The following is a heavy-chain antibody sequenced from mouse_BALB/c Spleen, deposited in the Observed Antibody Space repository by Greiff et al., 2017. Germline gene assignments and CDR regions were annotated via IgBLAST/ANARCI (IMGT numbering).Heavy chain of an antibody. CDR2: ISDGGSYT. Sequence: EVMLVESGGGLVKPGGSLKLSCAASGFTFSDYYMYWVRQTPEKRLEWVATISDGGSYTYYPDSVKGRFTISRDNAKNNLYLQMSSLKSEDTAMYYCARDAGNCGFAYWGQGTLVTVSA. V-gene: IGHV5-4*02. D-gene: IGHD2-1*01. CDR3: ARDAGNCGFAY. CDR1: GFTFSDYY. J-gene: IGHJ3*01.